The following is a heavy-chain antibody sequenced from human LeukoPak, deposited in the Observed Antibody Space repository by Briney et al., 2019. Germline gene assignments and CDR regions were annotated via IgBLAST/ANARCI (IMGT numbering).Heavy chain of an antibody. CDR3: ARGSYVWGSYRLYYFDY. CDR2: IYSGGST. CDR1: GFTVSSNY. Sequence: GGSLRLSRAASGFTVSSNYMSWVRQAPGKGLEWVSVIYSGGSTYYADSVKGRFTISRDNSKHTLYLQMNRLRAEDTAVYYCARGSYVWGSYRLYYFDYWGQGTLVTVSS. J-gene: IGHJ4*02. V-gene: IGHV3-66*01. D-gene: IGHD3-16*02.